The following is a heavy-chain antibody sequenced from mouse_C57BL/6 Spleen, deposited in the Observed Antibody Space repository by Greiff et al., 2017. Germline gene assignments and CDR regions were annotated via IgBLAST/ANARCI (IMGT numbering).Heavy chain of an antibody. CDR1: GYTFTSYW. J-gene: IGHJ2*01. CDR3: AIYYGSSPYYFDY. V-gene: IGHV1-72*01. Sequence: VQLQQPGAELVKPGASVKLSCKASGYTFTSYWMHWVKQRPGRGLEWIGRIDPNSGGTKYNEKFKSKATLTVDKPSSTAYMQLSSLTSEASAVYYCAIYYGSSPYYFDYWGQGTTLTVSS. D-gene: IGHD1-1*01. CDR2: IDPNSGGT.